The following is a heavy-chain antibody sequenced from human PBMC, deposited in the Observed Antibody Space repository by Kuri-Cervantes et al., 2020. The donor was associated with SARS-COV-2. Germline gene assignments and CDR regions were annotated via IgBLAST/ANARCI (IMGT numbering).Heavy chain of an antibody. V-gene: IGHV3-30*02. CDR1: GFTFSRYG. CDR2: IRYDGSNK. CDR3: AKDPSPYSVLLWFGEFGFDY. J-gene: IGHJ4*02. D-gene: IGHD3-10*01. Sequence: GESLKISCAASGFTFSRYGMHWVRQAPGKGLEWVAFIRYDGSNKYYADSVKGRFTISRDNSKNTLYLQMNSLRAEDTAVYYCAKDPSPYSVLLWFGEFGFDYWGQGTLVTVSS.